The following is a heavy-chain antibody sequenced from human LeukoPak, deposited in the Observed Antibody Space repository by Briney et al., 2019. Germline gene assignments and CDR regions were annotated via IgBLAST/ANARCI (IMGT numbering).Heavy chain of an antibody. D-gene: IGHD6-19*01. CDR2: ISSSGSTI. CDR1: GFTFSDYY. CDR3: ARDRIPLYSGSGWYSYYCYMDV. J-gene: IGHJ6*03. Sequence: GGSLRLSCAASGFTFSDYYMSWIRQAPGKGLEWVSYISSSGSTIYYADSVKGRFTISRDNAKNSLYLQMNSLRAEDTAVYYCARDRIPLYSGSGWYSYYCYMDVWGKGTTVTVSS. V-gene: IGHV3-11*04.